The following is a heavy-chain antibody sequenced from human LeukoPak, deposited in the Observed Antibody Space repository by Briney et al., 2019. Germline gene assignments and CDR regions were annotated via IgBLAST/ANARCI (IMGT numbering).Heavy chain of an antibody. CDR2: ISAYNGNT. V-gene: IGHV1-18*01. J-gene: IGHJ6*03. CDR3: ARDQAPITIFGVVNHYYYYYYMDV. D-gene: IGHD3-3*01. Sequence: ASVKVSCKASGYTFTSYGISWVRQAPGQGLEWMGWISAYNGNTNYEQKLQGRVTMTTDTSTSTAYMELRSLRSDDTAVYYCARDQAPITIFGVVNHYYYYYYMDVWGKGTTVTVSS. CDR1: GYTFTSYG.